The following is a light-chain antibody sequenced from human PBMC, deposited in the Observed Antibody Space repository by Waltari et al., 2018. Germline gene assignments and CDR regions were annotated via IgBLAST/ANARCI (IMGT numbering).Light chain of an antibody. J-gene: IGKJ4*01. CDR3: QKYNSAPLT. CDR2: AAS. CDR1: QSISSY. Sequence: DIQMTQSPSSLSASVGDRVTITCRASQSISSYLNWYQQKPGKAPKFLISAASTLQSGVPSRFSGSGSGTYFTLTISSLQPEDVATYYCQKYNSAPLTFGGGTKVEIK. V-gene: IGKV1-27*01.